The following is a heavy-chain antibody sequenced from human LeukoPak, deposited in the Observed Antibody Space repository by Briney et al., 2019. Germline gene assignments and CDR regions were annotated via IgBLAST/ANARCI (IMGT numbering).Heavy chain of an antibody. CDR2: IIPIFGTA. J-gene: IGHJ6*03. CDR1: GGTFSSYA. V-gene: IGHV1-69*06. Sequence: ASVKVSCKASGGTFSSYAISWVRQAPGQGLEWMGGIIPIFGTANYAQKFQGRVTITADKSTSTAYMELSSLRSEDTAVYYCASGIVVVVAATRGYYYYMDVWGKGTTVTVSS. CDR3: ASGIVVVVAATRGYYYYMDV. D-gene: IGHD2-15*01.